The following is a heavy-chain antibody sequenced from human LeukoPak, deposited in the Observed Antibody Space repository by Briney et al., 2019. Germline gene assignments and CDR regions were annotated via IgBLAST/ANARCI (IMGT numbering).Heavy chain of an antibody. CDR2: TYYRSKWYN. CDR1: GDSVSSNSAA. CDR3: ARGGSIVVVPAAGENYYYYGMDV. J-gene: IGHJ6*02. D-gene: IGHD2-2*01. Sequence: SQTLSLTCAISGDSVSSNSAAWNWIRQSPSRGLEWLGRTYYRSKWYNDYAVSVKSRITINPDTSKNQFSLQLNSVTPEDTAVYYCARGGSIVVVPAAGENYYYYGMDVWGQGTTVTVSS. V-gene: IGHV6-1*01.